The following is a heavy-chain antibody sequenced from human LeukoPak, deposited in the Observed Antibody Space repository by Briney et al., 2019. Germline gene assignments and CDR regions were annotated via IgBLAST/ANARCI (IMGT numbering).Heavy chain of an antibody. Sequence: SETLSLTCTVSGGSISSSSYYWGWIRQPPGKGLEWIGSIHYSGSTYYNPSLKSRVTISVDTYKNQFSLKLSSVTAADTAVYYCARRPFTGYCSGGSCYSRMKLYNWFDPWGQGTLVTVSS. J-gene: IGHJ5*02. D-gene: IGHD2-15*01. CDR2: IHYSGST. CDR1: GGSISSSSYY. CDR3: ARRPFTGYCSGGSCYSRMKLYNWFDP. V-gene: IGHV4-39*01.